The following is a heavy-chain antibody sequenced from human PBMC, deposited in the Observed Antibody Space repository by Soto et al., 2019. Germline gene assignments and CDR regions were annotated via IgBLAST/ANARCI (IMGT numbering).Heavy chain of an antibody. D-gene: IGHD2-15*01. CDR1: GGSISSGAYS. CDR3: ARTLDYGGSAGTNWFDP. CDR2: IYHRGTS. Sequence: QLQLQESGSGLVKPSETLSLTCTVSGGSISSGAYSWSWIRLPPGKRLEWIGYIYHRGTSHYNPSLKSRVTMSVDRSRNQFSLNLRSVTAADTAVYYCARTLDYGGSAGTNWFDPWGQGTLVTVS. V-gene: IGHV4-30-2*01. J-gene: IGHJ5*02.